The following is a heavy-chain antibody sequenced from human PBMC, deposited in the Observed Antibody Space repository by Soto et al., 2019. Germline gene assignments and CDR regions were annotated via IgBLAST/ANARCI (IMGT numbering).Heavy chain of an antibody. CDR2: IIPIFGTA. Sequence: QVQLVQSGAEVKKPGSSVKVSCKASGGTFSSYAISWVRQAPGQGLEWMRGIIPIFGTANYAQKFQGRVTITAEESNRTAYVELSSLRSEDTAVYYCARDRMILGYCSGGSCFGWFDPWGQGPLVTVSS. CDR3: ARDRMILGYCSGGSCFGWFDP. CDR1: GGTFSSYA. V-gene: IGHV1-69*01. J-gene: IGHJ5*02. D-gene: IGHD2-15*01.